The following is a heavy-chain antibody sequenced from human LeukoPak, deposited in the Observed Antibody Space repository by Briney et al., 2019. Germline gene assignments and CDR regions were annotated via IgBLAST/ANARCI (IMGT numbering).Heavy chain of an antibody. CDR2: FYYSGNT. CDR3: ATVRPENSGSYYWDY. V-gene: IGHV4-59*08. J-gene: IGHJ4*02. D-gene: IGHD1-26*01. Sequence: SETLSLTCTVSGGSISSYYWSWIRQPPGKGLEWIGCFYYSGNTNSNPSLKSRVTISVDTSKNQFSLKLMSVTAADTAVYYCATVRPENSGSYYWDYWGKGTLVTVSS. CDR1: GGSISSYY.